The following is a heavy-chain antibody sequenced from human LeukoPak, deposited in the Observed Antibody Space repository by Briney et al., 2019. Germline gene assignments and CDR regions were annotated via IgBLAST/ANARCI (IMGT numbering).Heavy chain of an antibody. Sequence: APVKLSCKASGYTFTGYYMHWVRQAPGQGLEWMGRINPNSGGTNYAQKFQGRVTMTRDTSISTAYMELSRLRSDDTAVHYCARDITYGDYADAFDIWGQGTMVTVSS. CDR1: GYTFTGYY. D-gene: IGHD4-17*01. V-gene: IGHV1-2*06. CDR3: ARDITYGDYADAFDI. J-gene: IGHJ3*02. CDR2: INPNSGGT.